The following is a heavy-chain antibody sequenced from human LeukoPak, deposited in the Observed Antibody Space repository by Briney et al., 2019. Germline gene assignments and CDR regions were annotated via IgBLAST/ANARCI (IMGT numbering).Heavy chain of an antibody. Sequence: GGSLRLSCAASGFTLSSYWMSWVRQAPGKGLEWVANIKQDGSEKYYVDSVKGRFTISRDNAKNSLYLQMNSLRAEDTAVYYCARALYSSGWYRGYYFDYWGQGTLVTVSS. CDR3: ARALYSSGWYRGYYFDY. CDR2: IKQDGSEK. V-gene: IGHV3-7*01. J-gene: IGHJ4*02. CDR1: GFTLSSYW. D-gene: IGHD6-19*01.